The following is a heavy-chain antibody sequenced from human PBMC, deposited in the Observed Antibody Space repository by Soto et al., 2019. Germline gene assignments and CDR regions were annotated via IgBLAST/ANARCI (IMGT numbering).Heavy chain of an antibody. CDR2: ISWNSGSI. CDR3: ARDQRIAAPYYSGMYV. D-gene: IGHD6-6*01. Sequence: GGSLRLSCAASGFTFDEYAMHWVRQAPGKGLEWVSGISWNSGSIGYADSVKGRFTISRDNAKNTLYLQMNSLRAEDTAVYYCARDQRIAAPYYSGMYVWGQGTTVTVSS. J-gene: IGHJ6*02. V-gene: IGHV3-9*01. CDR1: GFTFDEYA.